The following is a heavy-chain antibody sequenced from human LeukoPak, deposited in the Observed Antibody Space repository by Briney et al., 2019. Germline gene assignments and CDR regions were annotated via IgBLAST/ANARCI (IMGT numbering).Heavy chain of an antibody. V-gene: IGHV4-39*07. CDR2: IYYSGST. Sequence: KPSETLSLTCTVSGGSISSSSYYWGWIRQPPGKGLEWIGSIYYSGSTYYNPSLKSRVTISVDTSKNQFSLKLGSVTAADTAVYYCARVDSSSWFYYYGMDVWGQGTTVTVSS. D-gene: IGHD6-13*01. J-gene: IGHJ6*02. CDR3: ARVDSSSWFYYYGMDV. CDR1: GGSISSSSYY.